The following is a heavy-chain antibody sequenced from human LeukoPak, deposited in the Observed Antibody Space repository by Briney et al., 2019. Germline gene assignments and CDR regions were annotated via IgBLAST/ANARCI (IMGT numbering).Heavy chain of an antibody. CDR3: AKDYIAAAGAFGI. Sequence: GRSLRLSCAASGFTFDDYAMHWVRQAPGKGLEWVSGISWNSGSIGYADSVKGRFTISRDNAKNSLYLQMNSLRAEDTALYYCAKDYIAAAGAFGIWGQGTMVTVSS. D-gene: IGHD6-13*01. J-gene: IGHJ3*02. CDR1: GFTFDDYA. V-gene: IGHV3-9*01. CDR2: ISWNSGSI.